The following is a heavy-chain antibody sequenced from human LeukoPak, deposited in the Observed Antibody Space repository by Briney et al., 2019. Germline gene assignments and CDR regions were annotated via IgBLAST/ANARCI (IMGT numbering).Heavy chain of an antibody. V-gene: IGHV4-39*01. Sequence: SETLSLTCTVSGGSISSNAYYWAWIRQPPGKGLEWIGSIYSSVSTYYNPSLKSRVTISVDTSRNQFSLRLSSVTAADTALYYCAYSGSYGHLGYWGQGIPVTVSS. CDR2: IYSSVST. CDR1: GGSISSNAYY. D-gene: IGHD1-26*01. J-gene: IGHJ4*02. CDR3: AYSGSYGHLGY.